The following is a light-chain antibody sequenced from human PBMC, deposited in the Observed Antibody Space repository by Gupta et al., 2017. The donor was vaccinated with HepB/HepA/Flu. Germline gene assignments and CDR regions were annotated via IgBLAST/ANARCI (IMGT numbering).Light chain of an antibody. Sequence: EIVMTQSPATLSVSPGERATLSCRASQSLSNNLAWYQQKPGQAPRLLIYGASTRATGIPARFRGSGSGTEFTLTISSLQSEDFAVYYCQQYNNWPVWTFGEGTKVEIK. V-gene: IGKV3-15*01. CDR1: QSLSNN. J-gene: IGKJ1*01. CDR2: GAS. CDR3: QQYNNWPVWT.